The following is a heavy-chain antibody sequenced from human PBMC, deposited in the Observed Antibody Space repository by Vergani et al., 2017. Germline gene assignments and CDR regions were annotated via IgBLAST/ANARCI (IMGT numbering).Heavy chain of an antibody. CDR1: GFTVSSNY. Sequence: VQLVESGGGVVQPGRSLRLSCAASGFTVSSNYMSWVRQAPGKGLEWVSVIYSGGSTYYADSVKGRFTISRDNSKNTLYLQMNSLRAEDTAVYYCSGYSSSWSKADFDYWGQGTLVTVSS. J-gene: IGHJ4*02. CDR2: IYSGGST. CDR3: SGYSSSWSKADFDY. V-gene: IGHV3-53*01. D-gene: IGHD6-13*01.